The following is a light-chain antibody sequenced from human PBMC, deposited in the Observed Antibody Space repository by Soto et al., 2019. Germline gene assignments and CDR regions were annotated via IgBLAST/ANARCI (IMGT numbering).Light chain of an antibody. V-gene: IGKV1-39*01. CDR1: QSISSY. Sequence: IQMTHSPSSLSASVGDRVTITCRASQSISSYLNWYQQKPGNAPKLLIYAASSVQSGVPSRGSGSGSGTDFTLTISRLQAEDVATYYWQHSYSPLITFGQGTRLEIK. J-gene: IGKJ5*01. CDR3: QHSYSPLIT. CDR2: AAS.